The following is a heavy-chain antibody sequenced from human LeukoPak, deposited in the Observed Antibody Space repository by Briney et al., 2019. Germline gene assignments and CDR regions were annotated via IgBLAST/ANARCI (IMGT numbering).Heavy chain of an antibody. CDR2: ISSSSSYI. Sequence: GGSLRLSCAASGFTFSTYSLNWVRQAPGKGLEWVSSISSSSSYIHYADSVKGRFTISRDNARNSLYLQMNSLRAEDTALYYCARANSKSYMDVWGKGTTVTVSS. V-gene: IGHV3-21*01. CDR3: ARANSKSYMDV. CDR1: GFTFSTYS. J-gene: IGHJ6*03.